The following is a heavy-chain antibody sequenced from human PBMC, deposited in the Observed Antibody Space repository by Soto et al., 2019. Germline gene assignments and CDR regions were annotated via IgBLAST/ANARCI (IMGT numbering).Heavy chain of an antibody. J-gene: IGHJ6*02. CDR1: GFTFSSYG. V-gene: IGHV3-33*01. CDR3: ARGLGYCTNGVCLHYGMDV. Sequence: PGGSLRLSCAASGFTFSSYGMHCVRQAPGKGLEWVAVIWYDGSNKYYADSVKGRFTISRDNSKNTLYLQMNSLRAEDTAVYYCARGLGYCTNGVCLHYGMDVWGQGTTVTVSS. CDR2: IWYDGSNK. D-gene: IGHD2-8*01.